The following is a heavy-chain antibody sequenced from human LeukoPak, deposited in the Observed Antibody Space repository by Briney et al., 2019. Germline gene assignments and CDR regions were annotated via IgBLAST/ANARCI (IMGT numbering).Heavy chain of an antibody. CDR3: ATDPTTAGTTRFDY. J-gene: IGHJ4*02. Sequence: ASVKVSCKTSGYTFTGLGLYIHWVRQAPGQRLEWMGWISPRSGGTNYAQKFQGRVTMTRDTSISTAYMELSRLTSDDTAVYYCATDPTTAGTTRFDYWGQGTLVTVSS. CDR2: ISPRSGGT. D-gene: IGHD1-1*01. V-gene: IGHV1-2*02. CDR1: GYTFTGLGLY.